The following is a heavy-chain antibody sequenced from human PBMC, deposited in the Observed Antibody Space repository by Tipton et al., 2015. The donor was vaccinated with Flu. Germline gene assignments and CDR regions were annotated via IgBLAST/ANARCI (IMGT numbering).Heavy chain of an antibody. CDR3: ARITNGTYYYGMDV. D-gene: IGHD2-8*01. J-gene: IGHJ6*02. Sequence: TLSLTCTISGGAISSGDYSWSWIRQPPGKGLEWIGYIFHSGKTYFNPSLQSRVSISVDRSKNQFYLEMSSVTAADTAVYYCARITNGTYYYGMDVWGQGTTVTVSS. CDR2: IFHSGKT. CDR1: GGAISSGDYS. V-gene: IGHV4-30-2*01.